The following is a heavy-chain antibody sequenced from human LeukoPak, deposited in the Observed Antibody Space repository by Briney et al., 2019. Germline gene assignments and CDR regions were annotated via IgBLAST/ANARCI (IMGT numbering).Heavy chain of an antibody. CDR1: GGTFSSYA. CDR2: IIPIFGTA. D-gene: IGHD6-13*01. CDR3: ARALLQPAAAGYRNWFDP. J-gene: IGHJ5*02. Sequence: ASVKVSCKASGGTFSSYAISWVRQAPGQGLEWMGGIIPIFGTANYAQKFQGRVTITADESTSTAYMELSSLRSEDTAVYYCARALLQPAAAGYRNWFDPWGQGTLVTVSS. V-gene: IGHV1-69*13.